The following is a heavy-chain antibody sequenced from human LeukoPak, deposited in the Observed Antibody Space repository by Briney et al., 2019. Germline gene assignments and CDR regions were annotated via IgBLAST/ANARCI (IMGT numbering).Heavy chain of an antibody. CDR3: ARVGRLVAGNDALFYYGMDV. D-gene: IGHD6-19*01. Sequence: GGSLRLSCAASGFTFSSYWMSWVRQTPGKGLEWVANIKQDGSEKYYVDSVKGRFTISRDNAKNSLYLQMNSLRAEDTAVYYCARVGRLVAGNDALFYYGMDVWGQGTTVTVSS. CDR1: GFTFSSYW. J-gene: IGHJ6*02. V-gene: IGHV3-7*01. CDR2: IKQDGSEK.